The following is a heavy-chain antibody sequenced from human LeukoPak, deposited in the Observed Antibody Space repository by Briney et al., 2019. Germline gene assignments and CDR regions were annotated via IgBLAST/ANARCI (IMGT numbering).Heavy chain of an antibody. D-gene: IGHD3-22*01. CDR2: INHSGST. J-gene: IGHJ4*02. Sequence: SETLSLTCAVYGGSFSGYYWSWIRQPPGKGLEWIGEINHSGSTNYNPSLKSGGTISVDTSKNQFSLKLSSVTAADTAVYYCARLGVVVSEFDYWGQGTLVTVSS. CDR3: ARLGVVVSEFDY. CDR1: GGSFSGYY. V-gene: IGHV4-34*01.